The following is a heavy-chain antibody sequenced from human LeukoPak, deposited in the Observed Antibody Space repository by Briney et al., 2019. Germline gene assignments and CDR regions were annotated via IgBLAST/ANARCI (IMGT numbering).Heavy chain of an antibody. V-gene: IGHV3-33*01. CDR2: IWYDGSNK. J-gene: IGHJ4*02. CDR1: GFTFSSYG. D-gene: IGHD3-22*01. Sequence: GGSLRLSSAASGFTFSSYGMHWVRQAPGKGLEWVAVIWYDGSNKYYADSVKGRFTISRDNSKNTLYLQMNSLRAEDTAVYYCARDLETLALTTPVGYWGQGTLVTVSS. CDR3: ARDLETLALTTPVGY.